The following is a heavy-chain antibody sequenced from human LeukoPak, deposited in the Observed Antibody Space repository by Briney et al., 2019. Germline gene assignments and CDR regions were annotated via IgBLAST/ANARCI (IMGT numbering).Heavy chain of an antibody. D-gene: IGHD3-10*01. CDR1: GFTFDDYG. V-gene: IGHV3-20*04. Sequence: GGSLRLSCAASGFTFDDYGMTWVRQAPGKGLEWVSSINWDGARTTYADSVKGRFTISRDSAKNSLYLQMNSLRAEDTALYYCARLKYGSGPDYCYGMDVWGQGATVAVSS. CDR3: ARLKYGSGPDYCYGMDV. J-gene: IGHJ6*02. CDR2: INWDGART.